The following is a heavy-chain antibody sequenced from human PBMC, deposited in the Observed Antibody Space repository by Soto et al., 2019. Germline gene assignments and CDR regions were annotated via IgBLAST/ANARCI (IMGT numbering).Heavy chain of an antibody. CDR3: ARVYQLLYYYYYGMDV. CDR1: GFTFSSYG. V-gene: IGHV3-33*01. CDR2: IWYDGSNK. J-gene: IGHJ6*02. D-gene: IGHD2-2*01. Sequence: GGSLRLSCAASGFTFSSYGMHWVRQAPGKGLEWVAVIWYDGSNKYYADSVKGRFTISRDNSKNTLYLQMNSLRAEDTAVYHCARVYQLLYYYYYGMDVWGQGXTVTVYS.